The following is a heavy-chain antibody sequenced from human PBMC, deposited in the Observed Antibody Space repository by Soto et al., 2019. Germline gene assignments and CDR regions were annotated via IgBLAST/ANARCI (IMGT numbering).Heavy chain of an antibody. J-gene: IGHJ6*02. Sequence: QVQLVQSGDEGKKPGASVKVSCKASGYTFTTYGISWVRQAPGQGLEWMGWISAYNGDTKYAQNVQGRVSMTTDTPTSTAYMELRSLRSDDTAVYYCAREGSWPYYYYGMDVWGQGTTVTVSS. V-gene: IGHV1-18*01. CDR1: GYTFTTYG. CDR3: AREGSWPYYYYGMDV. CDR2: ISAYNGDT. D-gene: IGHD6-13*01.